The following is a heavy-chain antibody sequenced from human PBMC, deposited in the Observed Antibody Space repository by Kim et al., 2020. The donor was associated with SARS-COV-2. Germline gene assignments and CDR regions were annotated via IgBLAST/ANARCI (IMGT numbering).Heavy chain of an antibody. CDR2: INAGNGNT. J-gene: IGHJ4*02. D-gene: IGHD4-17*01. Sequence: ASVKVSCKASGYTFTSYAMHWVRQAPGQRLEWMGWINAGNGNTKYSQKFQGRVTITRDTSASTAYMELSSLRSEDTAVYYCARLDDYGDYVPFDYWGQGTLVTVSS. CDR3: ARLDDYGDYVPFDY. CDR1: GYTFTSYA. V-gene: IGHV1-3*01.